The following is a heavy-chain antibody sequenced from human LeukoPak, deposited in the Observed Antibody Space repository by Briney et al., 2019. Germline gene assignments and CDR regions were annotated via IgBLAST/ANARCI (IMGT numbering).Heavy chain of an antibody. V-gene: IGHV4-4*07. CDR3: ARVGHCSSTACSYRYFDY. CDR2: IYTSGST. Sequence: SETLSLTCTVSGGHISSDYWSWIRQPAGKGLEWIGRIYTSGSTNYNPSLKSRVTMSVDTSKNQFSLKLSSVTAADTAVYYCARVGHCSSTACSYRYFDYWGQGTLVTVSS. J-gene: IGHJ4*02. CDR1: GGHISSDY. D-gene: IGHD2-2*01.